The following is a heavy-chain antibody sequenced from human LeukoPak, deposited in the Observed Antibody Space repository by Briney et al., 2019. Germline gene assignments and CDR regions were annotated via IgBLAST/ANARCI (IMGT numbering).Heavy chain of an antibody. V-gene: IGHV4-59*01. J-gene: IGHJ2*01. CDR1: GGSINSYY. CDR3: ARVTDYGGKPVDL. CDR2: IYYSGST. D-gene: IGHD4-23*01. Sequence: PSETLSLTCTVSGGSINSYYWSWIRQPPGKGLEWIGYIYYSGSTNYNPSLKSRVTISVDTSKNQFSLKLSSVTAADTAVYYCARVTDYGGKPVDLWGRGTLVTVSS.